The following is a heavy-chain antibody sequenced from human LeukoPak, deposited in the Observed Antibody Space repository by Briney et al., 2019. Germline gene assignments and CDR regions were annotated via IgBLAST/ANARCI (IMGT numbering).Heavy chain of an antibody. V-gene: IGHV3-23*01. J-gene: IGHJ4*02. Sequence: ETLSLTCAVYGGSFSGYYWSWIRQPPGKGLEWVSAINGSGGSTYYTDSVKGRFTISRDNSKNTLYLQMNSLRTEDTAANFCAKGTDAMISGRYVFDSWGQGTLVTVSS. CDR3: AKGTDAMISGRYVFDS. D-gene: IGHD1-26*01. CDR2: INGSGGST. CDR1: GGSFSGYY.